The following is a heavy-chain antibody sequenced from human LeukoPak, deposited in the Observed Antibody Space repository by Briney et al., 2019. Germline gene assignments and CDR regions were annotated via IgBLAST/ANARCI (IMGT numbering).Heavy chain of an antibody. CDR1: GFTFSSYW. CDR3: AAYSTFWSGYYLDY. J-gene: IGHJ4*01. V-gene: IGHV3-74*01. Sequence: GGPLRLSCAASGFTFSSYWMHWVRQAPGKGLVWVSRINSDGSSTSYADSVKGRFTISRDNAKNTLYLQMSSLRAEDTAVYYCAAYSTFWSGYYLDYWGQEPWSPSPQ. D-gene: IGHD3-3*01. CDR2: INSDGSST.